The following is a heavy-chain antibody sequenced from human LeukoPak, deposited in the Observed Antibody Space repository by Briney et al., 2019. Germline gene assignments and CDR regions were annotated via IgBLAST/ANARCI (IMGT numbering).Heavy chain of an antibody. V-gene: IGHV3-7*01. D-gene: IGHD3-10*01. CDR1: GFTFSNYW. CDR2: IKQDGSEK. J-gene: IGHJ4*02. Sequence: GSLRLSCAASGFTFSNYWMNWVRQAPGKGLEWVANIKQDGSEKYYVDSVKGRFTISRDNAKNSLYLQMNSLRAEDTAVYYCARDKGFGELQYYFDYWGQGTLVTVSS. CDR3: ARDKGFGELQYYFDY.